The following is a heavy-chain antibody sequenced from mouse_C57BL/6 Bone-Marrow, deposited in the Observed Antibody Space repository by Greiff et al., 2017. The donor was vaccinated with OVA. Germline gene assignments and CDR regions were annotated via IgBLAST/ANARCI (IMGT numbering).Heavy chain of an antibody. Sequence: VQLQQPGAELVRPGSSVKLSCKASGYTFTSYWMDWVKQRPGQGLEWIGNIYPSDSETHYNQKFKDKATLTVDKSSSTAYMQLSSLTSEDSAVCYCARWGWFAYWGQGTLVTVSA. CDR3: ARWGWFAY. CDR1: GYTFTSYW. CDR2: IYPSDSET. J-gene: IGHJ3*01. V-gene: IGHV1-61*01.